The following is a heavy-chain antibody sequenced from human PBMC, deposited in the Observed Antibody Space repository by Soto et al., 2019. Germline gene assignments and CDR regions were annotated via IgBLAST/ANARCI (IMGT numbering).Heavy chain of an antibody. Sequence: GASVKVSCKASAGTFSSYSMSWVRQAPGQGLEWMGGIIPIFGTANYAQKFQGRVTITADESTSTAYMELSSLRSEDTAVYYCATYNSGIRQLVRYWGQGTLVTVSS. CDR2: IIPIFGTA. D-gene: IGHD6-6*01. V-gene: IGHV1-69*13. CDR1: AGTFSSYS. J-gene: IGHJ4*02. CDR3: ATYNSGIRQLVRY.